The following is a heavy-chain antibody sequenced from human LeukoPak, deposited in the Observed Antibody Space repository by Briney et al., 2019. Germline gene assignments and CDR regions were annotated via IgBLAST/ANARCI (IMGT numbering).Heavy chain of an antibody. V-gene: IGHV4-59*08. J-gene: IGHJ4*02. CDR1: GGSISSYY. Sequence: SETLSLTCTVSGGSISSYYWSWIRQPPGKGLEWIGYIYYSGSTNYNPSLKSRVTISEDTSKNQFSPKLSSVTAADTAVYYCARHPGYYGSGGDYWGQGTLVTVSS. D-gene: IGHD3-10*01. CDR3: ARHPGYYGSGGDY. CDR2: IYYSGST.